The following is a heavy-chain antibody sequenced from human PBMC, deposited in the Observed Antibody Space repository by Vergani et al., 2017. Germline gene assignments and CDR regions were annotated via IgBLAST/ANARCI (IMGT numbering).Heavy chain of an antibody. D-gene: IGHD2-2*01. V-gene: IGHV1-69*08. CDR2: IIPIFGTA. Sequence: QVQLVQSGAEVKKPGSSVKVSCKASGATFRSNTISWVRQAPGQGLEWMGRIIPIFGTANYAQKFQGRVTITADESTSTAYMELSSLRSEDTAVYYCARDDGYCSSTSCLYYFDYWGQGTLVTVSS. CDR3: ARDDGYCSSTSCLYYFDY. CDR1: GATFRSNT. J-gene: IGHJ4*02.